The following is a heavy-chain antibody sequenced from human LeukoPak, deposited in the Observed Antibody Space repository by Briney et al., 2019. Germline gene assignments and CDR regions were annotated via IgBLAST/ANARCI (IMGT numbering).Heavy chain of an antibody. D-gene: IGHD6-19*01. Sequence: PPETLSLTCTVSGGSISSSSYYWGWIRQPPGKGLEWIGSIHYSGSTYYNPSLKSRVTISVDTSKNQFSLKLNSVTAADTAVYYCAKYSSGWYGFGSDAFDIWGQGTMVTVSS. CDR3: AKYSSGWYGFGSDAFDI. J-gene: IGHJ3*02. V-gene: IGHV4-39*01. CDR1: GGSISSSSYY. CDR2: IHYSGST.